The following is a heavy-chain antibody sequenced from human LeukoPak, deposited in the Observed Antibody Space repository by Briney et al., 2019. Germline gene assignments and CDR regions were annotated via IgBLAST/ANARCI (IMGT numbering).Heavy chain of an antibody. CDR2: IGGSGGTT. V-gene: IGHV3-23*01. Sequence: GGSLRLSCAASGFTFSSYAMSWVRQAPGKGLEWVSSIGGSGGTTYYADSVKGRFTIPRDNSKNTLYLQMNSLRAEDTAVYYCAKKTGFFLSDPWGQGTLVTVSS. D-gene: IGHD2/OR15-2a*01. J-gene: IGHJ5*02. CDR1: GFTFSSYA. CDR3: AKKTGFFLSDP.